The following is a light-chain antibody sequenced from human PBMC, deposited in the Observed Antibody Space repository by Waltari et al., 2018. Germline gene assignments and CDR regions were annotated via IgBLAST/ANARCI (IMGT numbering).Light chain of an antibody. CDR2: AAS. CDR1: QSVSSSS. CDR3: QQYGSSPRT. Sequence: EIVLTQSPGTLSLSPGERATLSCRASQSVSSSSLAWYQQKPGQAPRLLIYAASSRATGIPDRFSGSGSGTDFTLTISRLEPEDFAVYYCQQYGSSPRTFGQGTKLEIK. V-gene: IGKV3-20*01. J-gene: IGKJ2*01.